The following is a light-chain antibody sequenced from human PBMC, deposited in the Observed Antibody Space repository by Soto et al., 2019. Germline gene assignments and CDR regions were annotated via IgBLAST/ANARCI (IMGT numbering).Light chain of an antibody. CDR1: QSVSSSY. CDR3: QQYCRCSLT. CDR2: GAS. J-gene: IGKJ4*01. Sequence: DIVLTQTPGTPSLSTGERATLSCRASQSVSSSYLAWYQQKPGQPPRLLIYGASSRASGIPDRFSGSGSGTDFSLTISGLEAEDVAVYCCQQYCRCSLTFGGGTKVDIK. V-gene: IGKV3-20*01.